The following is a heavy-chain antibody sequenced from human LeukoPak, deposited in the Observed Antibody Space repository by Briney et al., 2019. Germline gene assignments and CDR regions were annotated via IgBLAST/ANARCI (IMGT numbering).Heavy chain of an antibody. CDR2: IIPIFGTA. CDR1: GGTFSSYA. CDR3: ARSEVAARQVYYYYYYMDV. Sequence: ASVKVSCKASGGTFSSYAISWVRQAPGQGLEWMGGIIPIFGTANYAQKFQGRVTITADESTSTAYMELSSLRSEDTAVYYCARSEVAARQVYYYYYYMDVWGKGTTVTVSS. D-gene: IGHD6-6*01. J-gene: IGHJ6*03. V-gene: IGHV1-69*13.